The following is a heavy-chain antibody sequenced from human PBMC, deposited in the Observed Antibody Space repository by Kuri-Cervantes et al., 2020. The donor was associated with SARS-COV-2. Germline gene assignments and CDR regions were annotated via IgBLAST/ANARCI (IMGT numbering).Heavy chain of an antibody. Sequence: GESLKISCAASGFTFSSYSMNRVRQAPGKGLEWVSSISSSSSYIYYADSVKGRFTISRDNAKNSLYLQMNSLRAEDTAVYYCARGGCSSSSGHYFDYWGQGTLVTVSS. J-gene: IGHJ4*02. V-gene: IGHV3-21*01. CDR1: GFTFSSYS. CDR2: ISSSSSYI. CDR3: ARGGCSSSSGHYFDY. D-gene: IGHD6-6*01.